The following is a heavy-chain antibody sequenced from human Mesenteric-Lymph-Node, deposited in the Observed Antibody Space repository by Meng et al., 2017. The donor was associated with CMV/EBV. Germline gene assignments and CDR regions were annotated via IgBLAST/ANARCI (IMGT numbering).Heavy chain of an antibody. V-gene: IGHV3-49*04. Sequence: GGSLRLSCTASGFTFGDYAMSWVRQAPGKGLEWVGFIRSKAYGGTTEYAASVKGRFTISRDDSKSIAYLQMNSLKTEDTAVYYCTRLGYCSSTSCSLYYYYGMDVWGQGTTVTVSS. CDR1: GFTFGDYA. J-gene: IGHJ6*02. CDR2: IRSKAYGGTT. CDR3: TRLGYCSSTSCSLYYYYGMDV. D-gene: IGHD2-2*01.